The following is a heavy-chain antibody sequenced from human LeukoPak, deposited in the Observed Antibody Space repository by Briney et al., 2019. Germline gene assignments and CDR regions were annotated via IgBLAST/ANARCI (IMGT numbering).Heavy chain of an antibody. CDR3: AREDYYGSGSYGLPNWFDP. D-gene: IGHD3-10*01. J-gene: IGHJ5*02. CDR2: ISSSSSYI. V-gene: IGHV3-21*01. CDR1: GFTFSSYS. Sequence: GGSLRLSCAASGFTFSSYSMNWVRQAPGKGLEWVSSISSSSSYIYYADSVKGRFTISRDNAKNSPYLQMNSLRAEDTAVYYCAREDYYGSGSYGLPNWFDPWGQGTLVTVSS.